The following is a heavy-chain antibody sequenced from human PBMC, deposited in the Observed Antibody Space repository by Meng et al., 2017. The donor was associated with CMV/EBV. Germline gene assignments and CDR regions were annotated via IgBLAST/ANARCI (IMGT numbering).Heavy chain of an antibody. Sequence: ASAKVSCKASGYTFTSYYMHWVRQAPGQGLEWMGIINPSGGSTSYAQKFQGRVTMTSDTSTSTVYMELSSLRSEDTAVYYCARVAAAGTDYYYGMDVWGQGTTVTVSS. CDR1: GYTFTSYY. CDR3: ARVAAAGTDYYYGMDV. D-gene: IGHD6-13*01. J-gene: IGHJ6*02. V-gene: IGHV1-46*01. CDR2: INPSGGST.